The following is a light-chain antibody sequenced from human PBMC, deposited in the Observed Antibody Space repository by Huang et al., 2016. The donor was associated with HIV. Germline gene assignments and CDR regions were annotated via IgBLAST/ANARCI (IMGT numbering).Light chain of an antibody. CDR2: GAT. CDR3: QQSSRPTWT. J-gene: IGKJ1*01. V-gene: IGKV1-39*01. CDR1: QNINNY. Sequence: DVQMTQSPSSLSASVGDSVTITCRASQNINNYLNCYQQRPGKAPRLLIYGATNLESGVPSRFSGGGSATDFTLTITALQPEDFAIYYCQQSSRPTWTFGQGTKVEFK.